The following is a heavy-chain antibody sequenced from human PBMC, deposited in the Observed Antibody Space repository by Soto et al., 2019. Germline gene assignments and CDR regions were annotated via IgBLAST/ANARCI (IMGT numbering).Heavy chain of an antibody. Sequence: PGESLKISCKASGYSFTNYLIGWVRQMPGKGLEWMGIIYPSDSDTRYSPSFEGQVTISADKSISTAYLQWSSLKASDTAMYYCARGSDYGWGAYRPPPPSFFDYWGQGSLVTVSS. V-gene: IGHV5-51*01. J-gene: IGHJ4*02. CDR3: ARGSDYGWGAYRPPPPSFFDY. D-gene: IGHD3-16*02. CDR1: GYSFTNYL. CDR2: IYPSDSDT.